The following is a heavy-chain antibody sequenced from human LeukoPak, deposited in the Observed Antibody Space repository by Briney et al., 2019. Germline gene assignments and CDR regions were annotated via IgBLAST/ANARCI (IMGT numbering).Heavy chain of an antibody. CDR2: INPNNGDT. CDR3: AREAGDNAYDF. J-gene: IGHJ3*01. Sequence: ASVKVSCKASGYTFTAFYFHWARQAPGQGLECMGWINPNNGDTRYAQNFQGRVTMTRDTSITTVYLELSSLRSDDTAIYYCAREAGDNAYDFWGPGTMVTVSS. V-gene: IGHV1-2*02. D-gene: IGHD1-14*01. CDR1: GYTFTAFY.